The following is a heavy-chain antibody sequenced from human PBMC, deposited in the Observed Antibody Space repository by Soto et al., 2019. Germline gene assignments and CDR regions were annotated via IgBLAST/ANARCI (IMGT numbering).Heavy chain of an antibody. D-gene: IGHD3-10*01. Sequence: GESLKISCKGSGYTFTNYWIGWVRQMPEKSLKRMGIIYPSDSYTNYSPSFQSHVTISAHKSISTAYLQWSSLKASDTAMYYCATPSSRYGSGSYSYYYYYGMDVWGQGTTVTVSS. J-gene: IGHJ6*02. CDR1: GYTFTNYW. CDR2: IYPSDSYT. V-gene: IGHV5-10-1*01. CDR3: ATPSSRYGSGSYSYYYYYGMDV.